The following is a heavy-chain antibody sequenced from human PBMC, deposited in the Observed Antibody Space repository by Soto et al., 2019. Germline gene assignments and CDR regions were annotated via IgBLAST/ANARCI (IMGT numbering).Heavy chain of an antibody. J-gene: IGHJ4*02. D-gene: IGHD4-17*01. Sequence: GGSLRLSCAASGFTFSSYAMSWVRQAPGKGLEWVSSISSSSSYIYYADSVKGRFTISRDNAKNSLYLQMNSLRAEDTAVYYCARDPDYGRYYFDYWGQGTLVTVSS. V-gene: IGHV3-21*01. CDR2: ISSSSSYI. CDR3: ARDPDYGRYYFDY. CDR1: GFTFSSYA.